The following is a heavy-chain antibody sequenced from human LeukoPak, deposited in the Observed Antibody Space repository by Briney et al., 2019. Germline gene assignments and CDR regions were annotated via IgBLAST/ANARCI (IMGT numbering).Heavy chain of an antibody. J-gene: IGHJ4*02. Sequence: GASVKVSCKASGYTFTSYGISWVRQAPGQGLEWMGRIIPIFGTANYAQKFQGRVTITTDESTSTAYMELSSLRSEDTAVYYCASKYYYDSSGYYYFDYWGQGTLVTVSS. D-gene: IGHD3-22*01. CDR2: IIPIFGTA. V-gene: IGHV1-69*05. CDR1: GYTFTSYG. CDR3: ASKYYYDSSGYYYFDY.